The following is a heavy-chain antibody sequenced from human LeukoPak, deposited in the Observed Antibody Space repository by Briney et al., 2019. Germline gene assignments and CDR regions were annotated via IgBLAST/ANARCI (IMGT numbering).Heavy chain of an antibody. CDR1: GGSISSTTYY. D-gene: IGHD3-22*01. CDR3: ARDPGALITMTINNWFDP. J-gene: IGHJ5*02. CDR2: IYYTGST. Sequence: SETLSLTCTVSGGSISSTTYYWGWIRQTPGKGLEWIGSIYYTGSTYSNPSLRSRVTISIDTSKNQFSLNLNSVTAADTAVYYCARDPGALITMTINNWFDPWGQGTLVTVSS. V-gene: IGHV4-39*07.